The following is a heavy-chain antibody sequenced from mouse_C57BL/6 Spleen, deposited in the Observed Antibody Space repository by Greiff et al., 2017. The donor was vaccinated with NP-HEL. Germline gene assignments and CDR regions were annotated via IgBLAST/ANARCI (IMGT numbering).Heavy chain of an antibody. V-gene: IGHV1-18*01. J-gene: IGHJ4*01. CDR2: INPNNGST. D-gene: IGHD1-1*01. CDR3: ARYYYCTMDY. Sequence: EVQLQQSGPELVKPGASVKIPCKASGYTFTDYNMDWVKQSHGKSLEWIGDINPNNGSTIYNQKFKGKATLTVDKSSSTAYMELRSLTSEDTAVYYCARYYYCTMDYWGQGTSVTVSS. CDR1: GYTFTDYN.